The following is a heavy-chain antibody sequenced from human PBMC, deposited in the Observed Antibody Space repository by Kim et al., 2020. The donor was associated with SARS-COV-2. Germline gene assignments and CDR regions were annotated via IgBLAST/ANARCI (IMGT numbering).Heavy chain of an antibody. CDR2: ISYDGSNK. CDR3: ARDDWRGAPAGYFDY. Sequence: GGSLRLSCAASGFTFSSYGMHWVRQAPGKGLEWEAVISYDGSNKYYADSVKGRFTISRDNSKNTLYLQMNSLRAEDTAVYYCARDDWRGAPAGYFDYWGQGTLVTVSS. D-gene: IGHD3-9*01. CDR1: GFTFSSYG. J-gene: IGHJ4*02. V-gene: IGHV3-33*05.